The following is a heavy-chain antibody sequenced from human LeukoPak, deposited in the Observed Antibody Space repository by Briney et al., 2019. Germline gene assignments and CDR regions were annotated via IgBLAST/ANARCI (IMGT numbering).Heavy chain of an antibody. CDR3: ARARQINWAGY. Sequence: ASVKVSCKASGYTFTGYYMHWVRQAPGQGLEWMGWISAYNGNTNYAQKLQGRVTMTTDTSTSTAYMELRSLRSDDTAVYYCARARQINWAGYWGQGTLVTVSS. V-gene: IGHV1-18*04. J-gene: IGHJ4*02. CDR1: GYTFTGYY. CDR2: ISAYNGNT. D-gene: IGHD7-27*01.